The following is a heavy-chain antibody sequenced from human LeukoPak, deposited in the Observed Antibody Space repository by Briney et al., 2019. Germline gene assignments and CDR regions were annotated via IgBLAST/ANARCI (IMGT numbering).Heavy chain of an antibody. CDR1: DGSISSYY. J-gene: IGHJ4*02. V-gene: IGHV4-59*01. D-gene: IGHD5-12*01. Sequence: SETLSLTCTVSDGSISSYYWSWIRQPPGKGLEWIGYIYYSGSTNYNPSLKSRVTISVDTSKNQFSLKLSSVTAADTAVYYCARGLEATSLDYWGQGTLVTVSS. CDR3: ARGLEATSLDY. CDR2: IYYSGST.